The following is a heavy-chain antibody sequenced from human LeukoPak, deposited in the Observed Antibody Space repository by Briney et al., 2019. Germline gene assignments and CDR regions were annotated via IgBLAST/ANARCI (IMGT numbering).Heavy chain of an antibody. J-gene: IGHJ4*02. CDR2: LYYTGST. CDR3: AGGPTSSFDY. Sequence: SKTLSLTCTVSGDSISTYYWSWIRQPPGKGLEWIGYLYYTGSTNYNPSLKSRVTISVDRSKKQFSLKVSSVTAADTAVYYCAGGPTSSFDYWGQGTLVTVSS. D-gene: IGHD2-2*01. V-gene: IGHV4-59*08. CDR1: GDSISTYY.